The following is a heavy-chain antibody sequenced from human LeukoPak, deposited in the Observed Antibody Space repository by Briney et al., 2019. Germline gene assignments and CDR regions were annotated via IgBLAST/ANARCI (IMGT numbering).Heavy chain of an antibody. Sequence: GASVKVSCKASVYTFTGYYIHWVRQAPGQGLEWMGWINPDSGGTNFPQKFQGRVTMTRDTSISTAYMELSRLRSDDTAVYHCARGDSYGYTSGFDYWGQGTLVTVSS. J-gene: IGHJ4*02. D-gene: IGHD5-18*01. CDR2: INPDSGGT. CDR3: ARGDSYGYTSGFDY. CDR1: VYTFTGYY. V-gene: IGHV1-2*02.